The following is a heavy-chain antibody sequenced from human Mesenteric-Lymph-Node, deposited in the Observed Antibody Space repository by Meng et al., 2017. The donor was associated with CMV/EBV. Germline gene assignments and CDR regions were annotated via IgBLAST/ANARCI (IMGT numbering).Heavy chain of an antibody. Sequence: GESLKISCAASGFTFSSYSMNWVHQAPGKGLEWVSSISSSSSYIYYADSVKGRFTISRDNAKNSLYLQMNSLRAEDTAVYYCARGGSGVQNYWGQGTLVTVSS. CDR2: ISSSSSYI. CDR3: ARGGSGVQNY. J-gene: IGHJ4*02. CDR1: GFTFSSYS. V-gene: IGHV3-21*01. D-gene: IGHD3-10*01.